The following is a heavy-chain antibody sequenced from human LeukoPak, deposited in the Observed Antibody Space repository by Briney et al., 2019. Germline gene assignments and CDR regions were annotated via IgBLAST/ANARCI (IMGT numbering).Heavy chain of an antibody. D-gene: IGHD3-3*01. V-gene: IGHV3-33*06. Sequence: PGRSLRLSCAASGLTFSSYGMHWVRQAPGKGLEWVAVIWYDGSIKYYADSVKGRFTISRDNSKNTLYLQMNSLRAEDTAVYYCAKDDYYDPYPDGGYWGQGTLVTVSS. CDR2: IWYDGSIK. J-gene: IGHJ4*02. CDR3: AKDDYYDPYPDGGY. CDR1: GLTFSSYG.